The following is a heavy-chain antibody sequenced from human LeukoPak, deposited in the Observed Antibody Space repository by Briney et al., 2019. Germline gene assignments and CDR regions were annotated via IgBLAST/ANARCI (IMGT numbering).Heavy chain of an antibody. CDR1: GFTLSSTY. D-gene: IGHD4-17*01. J-gene: IGHJ4*02. CDR2: LYTGGST. CDR3: ARGAHGDYSTPDY. V-gene: IGHV3-66*01. Sequence: PGGSLRLSCAASGFTLSSTYMSWVRQAPGKGLAWVSVLYTGGSTFHADSVRARLTISRDNSKNTVYLQMNSLRAEDTGVYYCARGAHGDYSTPDYWGQGTLVTVSS.